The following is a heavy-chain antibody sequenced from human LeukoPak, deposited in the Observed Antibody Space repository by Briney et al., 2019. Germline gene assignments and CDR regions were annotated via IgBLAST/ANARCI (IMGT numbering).Heavy chain of an antibody. J-gene: IGHJ4*02. CDR3: TRGSYDVLTGRSTLGEY. Sequence: PSETLSLTCTISGGSITGSSYYWGRIRQSPGKGLEWIGNIYYSGSTYYNSSLKSRVTISIDTSKNHFSLRLTSVTASDTAVYFCTRGSYDVLTGRSTLGEYWGQGTLVAVSS. CDR2: IYYSGST. CDR1: GGSITGSSYY. V-gene: IGHV4-39*02. D-gene: IGHD3-9*01.